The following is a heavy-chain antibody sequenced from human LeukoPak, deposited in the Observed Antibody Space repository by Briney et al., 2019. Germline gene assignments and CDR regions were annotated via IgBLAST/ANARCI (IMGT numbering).Heavy chain of an antibody. CDR1: GGFISSYY. J-gene: IGHJ3*02. CDR2: IYYSGST. V-gene: IGHV4-59*01. CDR3: ARDTAMGTDAFDI. Sequence: SETLSLTCTVSGGFISSYYWSWIRQPPGKGLEWIGYIYYSGSTNYNPSLKSRVTISVDTSKNQFSLKLSSVTAADTAVYYCARDTAMGTDAFDIWGQGTMVTVSS. D-gene: IGHD5-18*01.